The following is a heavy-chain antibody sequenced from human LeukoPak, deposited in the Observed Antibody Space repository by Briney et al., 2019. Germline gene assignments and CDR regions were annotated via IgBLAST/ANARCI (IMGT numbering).Heavy chain of an antibody. CDR2: IYYSGST. Sequence: SETLSLTCTVSGGSISSYYWSWIRQPPGKGLEWIGYIYYSGSTNYNPSLKSRVTISVDTPKNQFSLKLSSVTAADTAVYYCASSPRGWGWFDPWGRGTLVTVSS. CDR3: ASSPRGWGWFDP. J-gene: IGHJ5*02. CDR1: GGSISSYY. V-gene: IGHV4-59*01. D-gene: IGHD3-10*01.